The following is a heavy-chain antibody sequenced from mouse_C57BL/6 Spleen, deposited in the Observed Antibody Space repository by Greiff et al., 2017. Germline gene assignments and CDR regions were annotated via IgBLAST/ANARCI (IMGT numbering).Heavy chain of an antibody. Sequence: QVQLQQPGAELVKPGASVKLSCKASGYTFTSYWMHWVKQRPGQGLEWIGMIHPNSGSTNYNERFKSKATLTVDKSSSTAYMQLSSLTSEDSAVYYCARDDYEIYYAMDYWGQGTSVTVSS. V-gene: IGHV1-64*01. CDR1: GYTFTSYW. CDR3: ARDDYEIYYAMDY. CDR2: IHPNSGST. D-gene: IGHD2-4*01. J-gene: IGHJ4*01.